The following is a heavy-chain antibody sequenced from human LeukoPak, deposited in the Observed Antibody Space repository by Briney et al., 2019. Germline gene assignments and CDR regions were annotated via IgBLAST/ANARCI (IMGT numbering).Heavy chain of an antibody. CDR2: ISYDESNK. Sequence: GGSLRLSCAASGLTFSSYAMNWVRQAPGKGLEWVAVISYDESNKYYADSVKGRFTISRDNSKNTLFVQMNSLRAEDTAMYYCATELRIATAGFDYFEHWGQGTLVTVSS. CDR3: ATELRIATAGFDYFEH. V-gene: IGHV3-30-3*01. D-gene: IGHD6-13*01. CDR1: GLTFSSYA. J-gene: IGHJ4*02.